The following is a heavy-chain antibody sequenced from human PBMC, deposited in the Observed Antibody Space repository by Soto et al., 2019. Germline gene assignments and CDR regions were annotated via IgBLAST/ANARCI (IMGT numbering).Heavy chain of an antibody. D-gene: IGHD2-2*03. V-gene: IGHV1-69*12. Sequence: QVRLVQSGAEVKKPGSSVKVSCKTSGGTFSSYPLYWVRQAPGQGLEWMGGIIPIFATASYAQKFQGRVTITADESTNTAYMELSSLRSEDTAVYYCATSGRVGYCISTSCPFDPWGQGTLVTVSS. CDR1: GGTFSSYP. CDR3: ATSGRVGYCISTSCPFDP. J-gene: IGHJ5*02. CDR2: IIPIFATA.